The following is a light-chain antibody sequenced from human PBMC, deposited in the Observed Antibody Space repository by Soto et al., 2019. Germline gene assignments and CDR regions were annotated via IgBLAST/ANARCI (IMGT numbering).Light chain of an antibody. Sequence: SYELTQPLSVSVALGQTARITCGGNNIGSKNVHWYRQKPGQAPVLVIYRDSNRPSGIPERLSGSNSGNTATLTISRAQAGDEADYYCQVWDSSTARVFGGGTKLTVL. V-gene: IGLV3-9*01. CDR2: RDS. CDR3: QVWDSSTARV. CDR1: NIGSKN. J-gene: IGLJ3*02.